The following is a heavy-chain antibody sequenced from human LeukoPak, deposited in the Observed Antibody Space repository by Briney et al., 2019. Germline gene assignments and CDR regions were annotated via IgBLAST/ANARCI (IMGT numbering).Heavy chain of an antibody. J-gene: IGHJ4*02. CDR1: GGSISSYY. D-gene: IGHD6-13*01. Sequence: SETLSLTCTVSGGSISSYYWSWIRQPPGKGLEWIGYIYYSGSTSYNPSLKSRVTISVDTSKNQFSLKLSSVTAADTAVYYCARRVYSTSWSYYFDYWGQGTLVTVSS. CDR3: ARRVYSTSWSYYFDY. V-gene: IGHV4-59*01. CDR2: IYYSGST.